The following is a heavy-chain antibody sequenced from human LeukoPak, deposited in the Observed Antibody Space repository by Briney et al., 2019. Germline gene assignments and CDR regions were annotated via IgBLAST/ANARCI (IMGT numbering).Heavy chain of an antibody. D-gene: IGHD3-16*01. Sequence: GGSLRLSCAASGFTVSSNYMSWVRQAPGKGLEWVSVIYSGGSTYYADSVKGRFTISRDNSKNTLYLQMNSLRAEDTAVYYCAKASRDLGYYFDYWGQGTLVTVSS. CDR3: AKASRDLGYYFDY. J-gene: IGHJ4*02. CDR1: GFTVSSNY. CDR2: IYSGGST. V-gene: IGHV3-53*01.